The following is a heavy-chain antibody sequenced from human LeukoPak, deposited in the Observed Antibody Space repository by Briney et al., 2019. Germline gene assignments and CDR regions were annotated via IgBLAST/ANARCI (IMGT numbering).Heavy chain of an antibody. V-gene: IGHV3-23*01. CDR3: AKDREQYSSSWYSGY. CDR2: ISGSGGST. Sequence: GSLRLSCAASGFTFSSYAMSWVRQAPGKGLEWVSAISGSGGSTYYADSVKGRFTISRDNSKNTLYLQMNSLRAEDTAVYYCAKDREQYSSSWYSGYWGQGTLVTVSS. J-gene: IGHJ4*02. D-gene: IGHD6-13*01. CDR1: GFTFSSYA.